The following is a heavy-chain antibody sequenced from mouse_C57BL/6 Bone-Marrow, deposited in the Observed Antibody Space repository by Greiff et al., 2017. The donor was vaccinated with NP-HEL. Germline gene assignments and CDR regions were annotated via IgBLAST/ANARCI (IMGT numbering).Heavy chain of an antibody. J-gene: IGHJ4*01. Sequence: VQLQQPGTELVKPGASVKLSCKASGYTFTSYWMHWVKQRPGQGLEWIGNINPSNGGTNYNEKFKSKATLTVDKSSSTAYMQLSSLTSEDSAVYYCARGDYYGSYYYAMDYWGQGTSVTVSS. CDR2: INPSNGGT. CDR3: ARGDYYGSYYYAMDY. D-gene: IGHD1-1*01. V-gene: IGHV1-53*01. CDR1: GYTFTSYW.